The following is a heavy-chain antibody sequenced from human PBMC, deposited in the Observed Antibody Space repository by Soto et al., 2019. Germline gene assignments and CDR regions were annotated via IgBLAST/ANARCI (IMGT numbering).Heavy chain of an antibody. CDR1: GFTFSSYA. CDR2: ISGSGGST. V-gene: IGHV3-23*01. Sequence: GGSLRLSCAASGFTFSSYAMSWVRQAPGKGLEWVSAISGSGGSTYYADSVKGRLTISRDNSKNTMYLQMNSLRAEDTDVYYCPKDGNYPRDYFHYWGQRNMLTVPS. D-gene: IGHD1-1*01. CDR3: PKDGNYPRDYFHY. J-gene: IGHJ4*02.